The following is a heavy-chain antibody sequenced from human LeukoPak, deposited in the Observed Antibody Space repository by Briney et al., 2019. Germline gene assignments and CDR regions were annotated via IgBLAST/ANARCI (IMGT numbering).Heavy chain of an antibody. J-gene: IGHJ6*03. Sequence: GASVKVSCKASGYTFTGYYMHWVRQAPGQGLEWMGWINPNSGGTNYAQKFQGWVTMTRDTSISTAYMELSRLRSEDTAVYYCARVRWLGYCSSTSCYNTFYYYYYYMDVWGKGTTVTVSS. CDR3: ARVRWLGYCSSTSCYNTFYYYYYYMDV. CDR2: INPNSGGT. D-gene: IGHD2-2*02. V-gene: IGHV1-2*04. CDR1: GYTFTGYY.